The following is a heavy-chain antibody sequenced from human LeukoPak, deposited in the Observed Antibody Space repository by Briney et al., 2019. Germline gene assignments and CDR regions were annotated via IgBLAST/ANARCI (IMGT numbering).Heavy chain of an antibody. CDR2: INPNSGGT. D-gene: IGHD6-13*01. CDR1: GYTFTGYY. Sequence: GASVKVSCKASGYTFTGYYMHWVRQAPGQGLEWMGRINPNSGGTNYAQKFQGRVTMTRDTSISTAYMELSRLRSDDTAVYYCARGPGYSSSWYYYYYGMDVWGQGTTVTVSS. CDR3: ARGPGYSSSWYYYYYGMDV. J-gene: IGHJ6*02. V-gene: IGHV1-2*06.